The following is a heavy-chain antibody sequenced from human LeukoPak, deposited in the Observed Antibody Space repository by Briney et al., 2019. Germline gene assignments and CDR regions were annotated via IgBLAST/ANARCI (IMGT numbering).Heavy chain of an antibody. J-gene: IGHJ4*02. D-gene: IGHD5-18*01. Sequence: SVKVSCKASGGTFSSYAISWVRQAPGQGLEWMGGIIPIFGTANYAQKFQGRVTITADESTSTAHMGLSSLRSEDTAVYYCARSRVGGYSYAQVYFFDYWGQGTLVTVSS. V-gene: IGHV1-69*13. CDR3: ARSRVGGYSYAQVYFFDY. CDR2: IIPIFGTA. CDR1: GGTFSSYA.